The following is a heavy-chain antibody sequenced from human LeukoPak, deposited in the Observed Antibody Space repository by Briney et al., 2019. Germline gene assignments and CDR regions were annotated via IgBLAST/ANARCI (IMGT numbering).Heavy chain of an antibody. CDR1: GDSINSFY. Sequence: PSETLSLTCAVSGDSINSFYWSWIRQPPGKGLEWIGYIYYSGSTNYNPSLKSRVTISVDTSKNQFSLKLSSVTAADTAVYYCAGLAAAGTAYWGQGTLVTVSS. J-gene: IGHJ4*02. D-gene: IGHD6-13*01. CDR3: AGLAAAGTAY. V-gene: IGHV4-59*08. CDR2: IYYSGST.